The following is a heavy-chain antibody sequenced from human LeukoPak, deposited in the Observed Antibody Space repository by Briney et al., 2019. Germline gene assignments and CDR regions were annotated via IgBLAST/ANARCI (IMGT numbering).Heavy chain of an antibody. Sequence: GGSPRLSCAASGFTFSSYSMNWVRQAPGKGLEWVSSITSSSSYIYYADSVKGRFTISRDNAKNSLYLQMNSLRAEDTAVYYCAKTWEPKFGFDHWGQGTLVTVSS. J-gene: IGHJ4*02. CDR2: ITSSSSYI. V-gene: IGHV3-21*01. D-gene: IGHD1-26*01. CDR1: GFTFSSYS. CDR3: AKTWEPKFGFDH.